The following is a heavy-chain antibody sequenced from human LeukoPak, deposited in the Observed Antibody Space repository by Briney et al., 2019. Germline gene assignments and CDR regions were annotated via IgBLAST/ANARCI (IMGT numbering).Heavy chain of an antibody. Sequence: PGGSLRLSCAASGFTFSSYAMHWVRQAPGKGLEWVAVISYDGSNKYYADSVKGRFTISRDNSKNTLYLQMNSLRAEDTAVYYCARAPRLLYYARGLAGYFDYWGQGTLVTVSS. CDR3: ARAPRLLYYARGLAGYFDY. D-gene: IGHD3-22*01. V-gene: IGHV3-30-3*01. CDR2: ISYDGSNK. J-gene: IGHJ4*02. CDR1: GFTFSSYA.